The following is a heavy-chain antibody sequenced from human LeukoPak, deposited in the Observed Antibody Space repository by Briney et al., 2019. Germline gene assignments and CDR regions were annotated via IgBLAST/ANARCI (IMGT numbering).Heavy chain of an antibody. J-gene: IGHJ5*02. CDR1: FXLXXXGVG. Sequence: FXLXXXGVGVGWIRQPPGKALEWLALIYWDDDKRYSPSLKSRLTITKDTSKNQVVLTMTNMDPVDTATYYCAHRSIAAANNWFDPWGQGTLVTVSS. CDR2: IYWDDDK. D-gene: IGHD6-13*01. CDR3: AHRSIAAANNWFDP. V-gene: IGHV2-5*02.